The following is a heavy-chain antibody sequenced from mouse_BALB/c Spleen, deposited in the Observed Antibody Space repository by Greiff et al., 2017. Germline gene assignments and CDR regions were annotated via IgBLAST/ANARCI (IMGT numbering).Heavy chain of an antibody. D-gene: IGHD2-4*01. CDR1: GFTFSSYA. J-gene: IGHJ2*01. Sequence: EVMLVESGGGLVKPGGSLKLSCAASGFTFSSYAMSWVRQTPEKRLEWVATISSGGSYTYYPDSVKGRFTISRDNAKNTLYLQMSSLRSEDTAMYYCAGDYDGTTYYFDYWGQGTTLTVSS. V-gene: IGHV5-9-1*01. CDR3: AGDYDGTTYYFDY. CDR2: ISSGGSYT.